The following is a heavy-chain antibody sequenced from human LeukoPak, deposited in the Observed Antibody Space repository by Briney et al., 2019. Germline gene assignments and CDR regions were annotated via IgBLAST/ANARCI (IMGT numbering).Heavy chain of an antibody. CDR3: AKFDPMNAFDY. CDR1: GFTFSNYW. Sequence: GGSLRLSCAASGFTFSNYWMHWVRQAPGKGLVWVARFNHDGSTTGYADSVKGRFHISRDNAKNTLSLQMNSLRAEDTATYLCAKFDPMNAFDYWGQGTLVSVSS. V-gene: IGHV3-74*01. D-gene: IGHD3-16*01. CDR2: FNHDGSTT. J-gene: IGHJ4*02.